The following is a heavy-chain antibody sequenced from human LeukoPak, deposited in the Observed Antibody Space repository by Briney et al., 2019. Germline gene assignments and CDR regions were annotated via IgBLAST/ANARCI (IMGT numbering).Heavy chain of an antibody. D-gene: IGHD5-24*01. CDR1: GYSFISYW. Sequence: GESLKISXKGSGYSFISYWIGWVRQMPGKGLEWMGIIYPGDSDTIYSPSFQGQVTISADKSISTAYLQWSSLKASDTAMYYCARVEMATDLGGFDYWGQGTLVTVSS. CDR3: ARVEMATDLGGFDY. J-gene: IGHJ4*02. CDR2: IYPGDSDT. V-gene: IGHV5-51*01.